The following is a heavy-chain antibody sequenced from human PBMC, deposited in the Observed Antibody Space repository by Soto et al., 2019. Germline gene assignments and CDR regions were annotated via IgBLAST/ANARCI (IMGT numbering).Heavy chain of an antibody. D-gene: IGHD6-19*01. CDR1: GGSISSYY. J-gene: IGHJ4*02. Sequence: PSETLSLTCTVSGGSISSYYWSWIRQPPGKGLEWIGYIYYSGSTNYSPSLKSRVTISVDTSKNQFSLKLSSVTAAVTAVYYCARRLYSSGWTDYWGQGTLVTVSS. CDR2: IYYSGST. V-gene: IGHV4-59*08. CDR3: ARRLYSSGWTDY.